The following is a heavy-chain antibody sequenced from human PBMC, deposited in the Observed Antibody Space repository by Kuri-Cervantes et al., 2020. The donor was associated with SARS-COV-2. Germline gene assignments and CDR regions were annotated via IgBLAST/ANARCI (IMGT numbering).Heavy chain of an antibody. CDR3: ARGQQLIDY. CDR1: GFTFSDYY. D-gene: IGHD6-13*01. Sequence: GESLKISCAASGFTFSDYYMSWIRQAPGKGLEWVSCISSSSSYTNYADSVKGRFTISRDNAKNSLYLQMNSLRAEDTAVYYCARGQQLIDYWGQGTLVTVSS. V-gene: IGHV3-11*03. CDR2: ISSSSSYT. J-gene: IGHJ4*02.